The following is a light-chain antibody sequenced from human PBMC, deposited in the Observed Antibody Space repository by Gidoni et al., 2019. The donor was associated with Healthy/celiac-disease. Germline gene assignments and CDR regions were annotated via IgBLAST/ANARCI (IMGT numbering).Light chain of an antibody. J-gene: IGKJ1*01. CDR3: QQYNSYSGT. CDR2: KAS. CDR1: QSISSW. Sequence: DIQMTQSPSTLSASVGDRVTITCRASQSISSWLAWYQQKPGKPPKLLIYKASSLESGVPSRFSGSGSGTEFTLTISSLQPDDFATYYCQQYNSYSGTFGQGTKVEIK. V-gene: IGKV1-5*03.